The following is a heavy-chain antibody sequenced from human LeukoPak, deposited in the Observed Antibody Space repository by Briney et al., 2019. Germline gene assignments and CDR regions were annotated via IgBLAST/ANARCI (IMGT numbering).Heavy chain of an antibody. CDR3: ARDAGATVTTNVDY. D-gene: IGHD4-17*01. J-gene: IGHJ4*02. Sequence: GGSPRLSCAASGFTFSSYSMNWVRQAPGKGLEWVSSISSSSSYIYYADSVKGRFTISRDNAKNSLYLQMNSLRAEDTAVYYCARDAGATVTTNVDYWGQGTLVTVSS. V-gene: IGHV3-21*01. CDR1: GFTFSSYS. CDR2: ISSSSSYI.